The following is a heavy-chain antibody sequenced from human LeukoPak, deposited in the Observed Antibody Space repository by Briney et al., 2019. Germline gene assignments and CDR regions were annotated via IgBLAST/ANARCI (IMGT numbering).Heavy chain of an antibody. CDR3: AVLYYFDY. V-gene: IGHV4-59*12. J-gene: IGHJ4*02. CDR2: IYYSGST. Sequence: SETLSLTCTVSGGSISSYYWSWIRQPPGKGLEWIGYIYYSGSTNYNPSLKSRVTISVDTSKNQFSLKLSSVTAADTAVYYCAVLYYFDYWGQGTLVTVSS. CDR1: GGSISSYY.